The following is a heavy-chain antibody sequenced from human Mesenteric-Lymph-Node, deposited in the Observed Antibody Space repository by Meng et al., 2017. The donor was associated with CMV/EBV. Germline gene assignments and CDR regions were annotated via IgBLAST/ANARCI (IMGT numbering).Heavy chain of an antibody. CDR3: ARAGGSGSYSGTDY. D-gene: IGHD1-26*01. CDR1: GFTFGNHA. V-gene: IGHV3-7*03. Sequence: GESLKISCAASGFTFGNHAMSWVRQAPGKGLEWVANIKQDGSEKYYVDSVKGRFTISRDNAKNSLYLQMNSLRAEDTALYYCARAGGSGSYSGTDYWGQGTLVTVSS. CDR2: IKQDGSEK. J-gene: IGHJ4*02.